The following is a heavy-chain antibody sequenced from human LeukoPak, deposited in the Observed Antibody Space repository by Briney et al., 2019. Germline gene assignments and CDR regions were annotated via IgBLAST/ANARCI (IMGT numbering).Heavy chain of an antibody. CDR2: IYYSGST. CDR1: GGSISTYY. V-gene: IGHV4-39*07. J-gene: IGHJ6*03. D-gene: IGHD2-15*01. CDR3: ARVAAFPGYCSGGSCYDLYYYYMDV. Sequence: PSETLSLTCTVSGGSISTYYWSWIRQPPGKGLEWIGSIYYSGSTYYNPSLKSRVTISVDTSKNQLSLKLSSVTAADTAVYYCARVAAFPGYCSGGSCYDLYYYYMDVWGKGTTVTVSS.